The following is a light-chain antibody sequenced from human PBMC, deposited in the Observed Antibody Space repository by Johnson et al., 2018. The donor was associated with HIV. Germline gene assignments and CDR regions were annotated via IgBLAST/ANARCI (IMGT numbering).Light chain of an antibody. V-gene: IGLV1-51*01. CDR3: GTWDTSLSAGGV. Sequence: QSVLTQPPSVSAAPGQKVTISCSGSSSNIGRNYVSWYQQLPGTAPKLLIFDNNKRPSGIPDRFSGSKSGTSATLGITGLQTGAEADYYCGTWDTSLSAGGVFGSGTKVTVL. CDR1: SSNIGRNY. J-gene: IGLJ1*01. CDR2: DNN.